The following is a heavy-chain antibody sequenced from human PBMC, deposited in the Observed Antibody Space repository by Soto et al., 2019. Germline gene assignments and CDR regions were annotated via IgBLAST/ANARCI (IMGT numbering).Heavy chain of an antibody. CDR2: IYYSGST. CDR3: AREVTVVDYYYGMAV. Sequence: SETLSLTCTVAGGSISSYYWSWIRQPPGKGLEWIGYIYYSGSTNYNPSLKSRVTISVDTSKNQFSLKLSSVTAADTAVYYCAREVTVVDYYYGMAVWGQGTTVTVSS. CDR1: GGSISSYY. J-gene: IGHJ6*02. V-gene: IGHV4-59*01. D-gene: IGHD2-15*01.